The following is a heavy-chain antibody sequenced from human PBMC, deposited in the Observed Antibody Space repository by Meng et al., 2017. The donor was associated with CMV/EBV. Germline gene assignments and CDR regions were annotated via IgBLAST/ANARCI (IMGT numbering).Heavy chain of an antibody. Sequence: GESLKISCAASGFTFSSYAMSWVRQAPGKGLEWVSVIYSGGSSTYYADSVKGRFTISRDNSKNTLYLQMNSLRAEDTAVYYCAKGAGPFSITIFGVVTNGAPGYRGQGTLVTVSS. J-gene: IGHJ4*02. D-gene: IGHD3-3*01. CDR1: GFTFSSYA. V-gene: IGHV3-23*03. CDR2: IYSGGSST. CDR3: AKGAGPFSITIFGVVTNGAPGY.